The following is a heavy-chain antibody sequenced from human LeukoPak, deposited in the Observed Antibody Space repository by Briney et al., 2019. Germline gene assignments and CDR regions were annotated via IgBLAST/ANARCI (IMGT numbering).Heavy chain of an antibody. Sequence: GASVKVSCKASGGTFSSYAISWVRQAPGQGLDWMGGIIPIFGTANYAQKFQGRVTITTDESTSTAYMELSSLRSEDTAVYYCARSRHYDFWSGYYLRAYYYYMDVWGKGTTVTVSS. CDR1: GGTFSSYA. D-gene: IGHD3-3*01. V-gene: IGHV1-69*05. CDR2: IIPIFGTA. CDR3: ARSRHYDFWSGYYLRAYYYYMDV. J-gene: IGHJ6*03.